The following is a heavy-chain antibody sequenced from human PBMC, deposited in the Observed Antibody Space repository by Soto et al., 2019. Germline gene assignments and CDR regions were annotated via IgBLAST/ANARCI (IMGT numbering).Heavy chain of an antibody. CDR2: ISSSSSTI. CDR3: ARDRFSSRFDAFDI. D-gene: IGHD3-10*01. J-gene: IGHJ3*02. Sequence: GGSLRLSCAASGFTFSSYSMNWVRQAPGKGLEWVSYISSSSSTIYYADSVKGRFTISRDNAKNSLYLQMNSLRAEDTAVYYCARDRFSSRFDAFDIWGQGTMVTVSS. CDR1: GFTFSSYS. V-gene: IGHV3-48*01.